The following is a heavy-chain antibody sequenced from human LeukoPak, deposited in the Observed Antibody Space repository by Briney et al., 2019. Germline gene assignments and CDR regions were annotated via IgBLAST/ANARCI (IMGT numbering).Heavy chain of an antibody. J-gene: IGHJ4*02. CDR3: ARGNLLLWFGELPN. CDR2: ISSSSSTI. D-gene: IGHD3-10*01. V-gene: IGHV3-48*01. Sequence: PGGSLRLSCAASGFTFSSYEMNWVRQAPGKGLEWVSYISSSSSTIYYADSVKGRFTISRDNAKNSLYLQMNSLRAEDTAVYYCARGNLLLWFGELPNWGQGTLVTVSS. CDR1: GFTFSSYE.